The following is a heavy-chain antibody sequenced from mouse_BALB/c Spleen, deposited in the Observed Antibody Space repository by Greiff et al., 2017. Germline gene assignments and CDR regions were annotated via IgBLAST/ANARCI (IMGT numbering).Heavy chain of an antibody. V-gene: IGHV7-3*02. CDR2: IRNKANGYTT. J-gene: IGHJ4*01. D-gene: IGHD2-1*01. Sequence: EVKLVESGGGLVQPGGSLRLSCATSGFTFTDYYMSWVRQPPGKALEWLGCIRNKANGYTTEYSASVKGRFTSSRDNSQRILYRQMNTLRAEDSATYYCARDEDGTYDYAMDYWGQGTSVTVSS. CDR1: GFTFTDYY. CDR3: ARDEDGTYDYAMDY.